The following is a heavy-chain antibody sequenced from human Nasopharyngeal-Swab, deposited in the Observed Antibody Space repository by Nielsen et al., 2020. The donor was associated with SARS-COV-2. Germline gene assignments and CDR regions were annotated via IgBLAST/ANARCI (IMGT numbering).Heavy chain of an antibody. Sequence: ESLKISCAASGFTFNTSWMHWVRQTPGKGLVWVSRINSDGITTNHADSVKGRFTISRDNAKNTLYLQMNSLRAEDTAVYYCARGYYDTSGFYPFEYFQNWGRGTLVTVSS. CDR1: GFTFNTSW. CDR2: INSDGITT. D-gene: IGHD3-22*01. J-gene: IGHJ1*01. CDR3: ARGYYDTSGFYPFEYFQN. V-gene: IGHV3-74*01.